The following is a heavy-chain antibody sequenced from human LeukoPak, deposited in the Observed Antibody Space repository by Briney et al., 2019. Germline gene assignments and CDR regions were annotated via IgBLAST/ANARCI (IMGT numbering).Heavy chain of an antibody. CDR1: GFTFSSYA. D-gene: IGHD4-17*01. Sequence: GGSLRLSCAASGFTFSSYAMSWVRQAPGKGLEWVSAISGSGGSTYYADSVKGRFTISRDNSKNTLYLQVNSLRAEDTAVYYCARAMWDGDYPEAYWGQGTLVTVSS. CDR2: ISGSGGST. CDR3: ARAMWDGDYPEAY. J-gene: IGHJ4*02. V-gene: IGHV3-23*01.